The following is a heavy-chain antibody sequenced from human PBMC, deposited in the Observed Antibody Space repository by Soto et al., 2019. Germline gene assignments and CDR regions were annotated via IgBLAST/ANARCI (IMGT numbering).Heavy chain of an antibody. CDR2: ISAYNGNT. Sequence: QVQLVQSGAEVKKPGASVKVSCKASGYTFTSYGISWVRQAPGQGLEWMGGISAYNGNTNYAQKLQGRVTMTTDTSTSTAYMELRSLISDDTAVYYCARGGYYDSRGYYFPDDAFDIWGQGTIVTVSS. D-gene: IGHD3-22*01. CDR1: GYTFTSYG. V-gene: IGHV1-18*01. J-gene: IGHJ3*02. CDR3: ARGGYYDSRGYYFPDDAFDI.